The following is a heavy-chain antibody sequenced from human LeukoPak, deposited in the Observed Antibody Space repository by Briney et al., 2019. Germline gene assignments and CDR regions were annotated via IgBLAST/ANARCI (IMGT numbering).Heavy chain of an antibody. CDR2: INHSGST. Sequence: SETLSLTCAVYGGSFGGYYWSWIRQPPGKGLEWIGEINHSGSTNYNPSLKSRVTISVDTSKNQFSLKLSSVTAADTAVYYCASVRYCSSTSCYRYYYYYMDVWGKGTTVTVSS. V-gene: IGHV4-34*01. J-gene: IGHJ6*03. CDR3: ASVRYCSSTSCYRYYYYYMDV. D-gene: IGHD2-2*02. CDR1: GGSFGGYY.